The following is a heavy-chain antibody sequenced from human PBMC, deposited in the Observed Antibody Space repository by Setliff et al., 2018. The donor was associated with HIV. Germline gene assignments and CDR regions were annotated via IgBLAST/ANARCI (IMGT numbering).Heavy chain of an antibody. CDR3: ARSDWELVLSSFDY. J-gene: IGHJ4*02. V-gene: IGHV1-18*01. Sequence: ASVKVSCKASGYSFSKYGITWVRQAPGQGLEWMGWISAYDGNTNYAQKVRERVTLTTDTATNTAFMELKNLTSADTAVYFCARSDWELVLSSFDYWGQGTQVTVS. CDR1: GYSFSKYG. CDR2: ISAYDGNT. D-gene: IGHD1-26*01.